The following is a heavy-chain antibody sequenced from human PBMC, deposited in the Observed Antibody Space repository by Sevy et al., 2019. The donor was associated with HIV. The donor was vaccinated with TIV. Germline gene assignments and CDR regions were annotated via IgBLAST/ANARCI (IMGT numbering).Heavy chain of an antibody. D-gene: IGHD3-22*01. J-gene: IGHJ4*02. CDR1: GGSISGHY. CDR2: MYDSGSS. CDR3: ARGGALTYYDTSGFQNYFDS. V-gene: IGHV4-59*11. Sequence: SETLSLTCTVSGGSISGHYWGWIRQSPGKGLEWIAYMYDSGSSNYNPSLSSRVTISVDTSKNQISLRLSSVTAADTAVYYCARGGALTYYDTSGFQNYFDSWGPGNLVTVSS.